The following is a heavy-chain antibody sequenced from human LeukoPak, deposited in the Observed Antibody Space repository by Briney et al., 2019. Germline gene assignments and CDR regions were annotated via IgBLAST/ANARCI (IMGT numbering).Heavy chain of an antibody. Sequence: GGSLRLSCAASGFSFSSYNMNWVRQAPGKGLEWVSSITSSSTYTFYADSVKGRFTISRDNARNSLYLQMNSLRGEDTAVYYCARDPYSGTYGDTYYYYMDVWGKGTTVTISS. CDR1: GFSFSSYN. D-gene: IGHD1-26*01. J-gene: IGHJ6*03. V-gene: IGHV3-21*01. CDR2: ITSSSTYT. CDR3: ARDPYSGTYGDTYYYYMDV.